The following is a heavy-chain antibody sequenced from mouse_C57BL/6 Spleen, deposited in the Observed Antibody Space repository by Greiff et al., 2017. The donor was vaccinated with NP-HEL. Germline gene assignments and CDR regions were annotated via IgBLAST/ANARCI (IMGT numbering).Heavy chain of an antibody. CDR1: GYTFTSYW. V-gene: IGHV1-55*01. J-gene: IGHJ2*01. D-gene: IGHD1-1*01. CDR3: AGSPYGSSSYYFDY. CDR2: IYPGSGST. Sequence: VQLQQPGAELVKPGASVKMSCKASGYTFTSYWITWVTQRPGQGLEWIGDIYPGSGSTNYNEKFKSKATLTVDTSSSTAYMQLSSLTSEDSAVYYCAGSPYGSSSYYFDYWGQGTTLTVSS.